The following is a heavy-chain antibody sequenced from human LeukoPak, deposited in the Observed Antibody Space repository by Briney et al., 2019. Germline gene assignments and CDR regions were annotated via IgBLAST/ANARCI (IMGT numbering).Heavy chain of an antibody. CDR1: GFTFSSYG. Sequence: GGSLRLSCAASGFTFSSYGMHWVRQAPGKGLERVAFIRYDGSNKYYADPVKGRFTISRDNSKNTLYLQMNSLRAEDTAVYHCAGAGGVNPFGLDYWGQGTLVTVSS. J-gene: IGHJ4*02. CDR3: AGAGGVNPFGLDY. D-gene: IGHD3-16*01. CDR2: IRYDGSNK. V-gene: IGHV3-30*02.